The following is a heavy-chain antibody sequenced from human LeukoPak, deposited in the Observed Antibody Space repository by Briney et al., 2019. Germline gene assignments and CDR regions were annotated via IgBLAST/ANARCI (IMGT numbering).Heavy chain of an antibody. Sequence: PGGSLRLSCAASGFTFSSYGMHWVRQAPGKGLEWVAVISYDGSNKYYADSVKGRFTISRDNSMNTLYLQMTSLRAEDTAVYYCAKGDYGSGSYYGMDVWGQGTTVTVSS. D-gene: IGHD3-10*01. CDR1: GFTFSSYG. V-gene: IGHV3-30*18. CDR2: ISYDGSNK. J-gene: IGHJ6*02. CDR3: AKGDYGSGSYYGMDV.